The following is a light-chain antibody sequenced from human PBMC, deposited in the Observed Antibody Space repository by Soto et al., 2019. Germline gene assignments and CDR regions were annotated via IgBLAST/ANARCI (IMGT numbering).Light chain of an antibody. Sequence: QSVLTQPPSVSGAPGQRVTISCTGSSSNIGAGYYVHWYQQLPGIAPKLLIYTNTNRPSGVPDRFSGSKSGTSASLAITGLQAEDEADYYCPSYHSSLSGVVFGGGTQLTVL. CDR2: TNT. J-gene: IGLJ2*01. CDR1: SSNIGAGYY. V-gene: IGLV1-40*01. CDR3: PSYHSSLSGVV.